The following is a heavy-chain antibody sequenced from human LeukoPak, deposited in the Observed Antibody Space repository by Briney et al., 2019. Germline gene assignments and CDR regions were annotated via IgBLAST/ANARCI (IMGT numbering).Heavy chain of an antibody. Sequence: GGSQRLSCAASGFTFSSYSMNWVRQAPGKGLEWVSSISSSSSYIYYAHSVKGRFTISRDNAKNSLYLQMNSLRAEDTAVYYCARDRQRLADFDYWGQGTLVTVSS. D-gene: IGHD6-25*01. CDR3: ARDRQRLADFDY. CDR2: ISSSSSYI. V-gene: IGHV3-21*01. CDR1: GFTFSSYS. J-gene: IGHJ4*02.